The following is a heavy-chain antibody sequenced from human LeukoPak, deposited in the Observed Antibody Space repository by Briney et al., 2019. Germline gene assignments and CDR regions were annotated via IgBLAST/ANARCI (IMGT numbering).Heavy chain of an antibody. D-gene: IGHD1-1*01. CDR1: GYTFTSYY. Sequence: ASVKVSCKASGYTFTSYYMHWVRQAPGQGLEWMGIINPSGGSTSYAQKFQGRVTMTRDTSTSTVYMELSSLRSEDTAVYYCARDPPAGTTSLGFDYWGRGTLVTVSS. V-gene: IGHV1-46*01. CDR3: ARDPPAGTTSLGFDY. J-gene: IGHJ4*02. CDR2: INPSGGST.